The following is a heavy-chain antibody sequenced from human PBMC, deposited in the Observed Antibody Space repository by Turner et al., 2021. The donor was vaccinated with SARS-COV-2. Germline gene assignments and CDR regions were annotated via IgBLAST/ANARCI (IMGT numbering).Heavy chain of an antibody. Sequence: QVQLVESGGGVVQPGRSLRPSCAASGFTFSSYAMHWVRQAPGKGLEWVELISYEGSKKYYADSVKGRFTISRDNSKNTLYLQMNSLRAEDTAVYYCARDGGGWFDPWGQGTLVTVSS. V-gene: IGHV3-30-3*01. CDR1: GFTFSSYA. CDR2: ISYEGSKK. CDR3: ARDGGGWFDP. D-gene: IGHD3-10*01. J-gene: IGHJ5*02.